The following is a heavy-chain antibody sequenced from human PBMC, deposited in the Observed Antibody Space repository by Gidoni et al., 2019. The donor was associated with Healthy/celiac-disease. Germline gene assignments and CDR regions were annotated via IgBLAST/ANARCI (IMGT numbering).Heavy chain of an antibody. D-gene: IGHD6-6*01. CDR2: INHSGST. CDR3: ARGSIAARRGYYFDY. V-gene: IGHV4-34*01. CDR1: GGSFSGYY. Sequence: QVQLQQWGAGLLKPSETLSLTCAVYGGSFSGYYWSWIRQPPGKGLEWIGEINHSGSTNYNPSLKSRVTISVDTSKNQFSLKLSSVTAADTAVYSCARGSIAARRGYYFDYWGQGTLVTVSS. J-gene: IGHJ4*02.